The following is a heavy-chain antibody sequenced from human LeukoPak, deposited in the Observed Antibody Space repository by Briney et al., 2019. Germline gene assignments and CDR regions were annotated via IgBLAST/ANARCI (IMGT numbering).Heavy chain of an antibody. CDR1: GYTHTALS. CDR2: FDPEDGET. Sequence: ASVKVSCKVSGYTHTALSMHWVRQTPGKGLEWMGGFDPEDGETIFAQKFQGRVTMTEDTSTDTAYMELNSLRSKDTAVYYCVTRNGYNSGYFDYWGQGTLVTVSS. CDR3: VTRNGYNSGYFDY. V-gene: IGHV1-24*01. J-gene: IGHJ4*02. D-gene: IGHD5-24*01.